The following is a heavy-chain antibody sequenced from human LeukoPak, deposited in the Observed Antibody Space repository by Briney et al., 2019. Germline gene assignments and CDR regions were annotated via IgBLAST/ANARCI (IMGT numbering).Heavy chain of an antibody. CDR2: ISTSGSA. Sequence: SETLSLTCSVSGGYISSYYWSWIRQPAGKGLESIGHISTSGSANYNPSLKSRVTMSVDTSKNQFSLKLSSVTAADTAVYYCARVRYSDSSVLTRKRSYYFDYWGQGTLVTVSS. CDR1: GGYISSYY. CDR3: ARVRYSDSSVLTRKRSYYFDY. J-gene: IGHJ4*02. D-gene: IGHD3-22*01. V-gene: IGHV4-4*07.